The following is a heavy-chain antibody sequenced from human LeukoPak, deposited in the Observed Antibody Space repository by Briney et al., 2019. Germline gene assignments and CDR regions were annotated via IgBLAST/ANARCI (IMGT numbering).Heavy chain of an antibody. CDR1: GGSFSGYY. CDR3: TKSDGSGLIRI. CDR2: INHSGST. Sequence: PSETLSLTCAVYGGSFSGYYWSWPRQPPGKGLEWIGEINHSGSTNYNPSLKSRVTISVDTSKNQFSLKVISMTAADTAVYYCTKSDGSGLIRICGRGTMVTVSS. D-gene: IGHD3-22*01. V-gene: IGHV4-34*01. J-gene: IGHJ3*02.